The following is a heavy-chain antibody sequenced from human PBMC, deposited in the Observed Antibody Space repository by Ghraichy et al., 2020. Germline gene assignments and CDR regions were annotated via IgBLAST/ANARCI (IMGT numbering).Heavy chain of an antibody. CDR1: GFTFRRYG. D-gene: IGHD6-19*01. Sequence: GESLNISCAASGFTFRRYGMHWVRQAPGKGLEWLAVIWSYGSNKYYAESVKGRFTISRDNSKNTLFLQMDSLRDEDTAVYYCARDRDNSGWYGIQFYYYYGMEVWGQGTTVTVSS. CDR3: ARDRDNSGWYGIQFYYYYGMEV. CDR2: IWSYGSNK. V-gene: IGHV3-33*01. J-gene: IGHJ6*02.